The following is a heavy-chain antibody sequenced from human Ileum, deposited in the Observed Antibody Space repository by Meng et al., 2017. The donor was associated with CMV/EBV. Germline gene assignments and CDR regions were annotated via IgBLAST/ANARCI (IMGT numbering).Heavy chain of an antibody. CDR1: GGSISSTSYY. CDR3: ARTPRKYYYGSGSYP. D-gene: IGHD3-10*01. Sequence: QLLLQGSGPGLVKPSETLSLTCTVSGGSISSTSYYWGWIRQPPGKGLEWIGSMYYSGITDYNPSLKSRVTISVDTSKNQFSLKLSSVTAADTAMYYCARTPRKYYYGSGSYPWGQGTLVTVSS. CDR2: MYYSGIT. V-gene: IGHV4-39*07. J-gene: IGHJ5*02.